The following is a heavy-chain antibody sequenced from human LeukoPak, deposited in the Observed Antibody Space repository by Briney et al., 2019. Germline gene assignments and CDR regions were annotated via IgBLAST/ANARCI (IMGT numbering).Heavy chain of an antibody. D-gene: IGHD4-23*01. CDR1: GFTVRSHR. J-gene: IGHJ4*02. CDR3: ATDPGLRWSFDF. V-gene: IGHV3-53*05. CDR2: IYNTGST. Sequence: PGESLRLSCVASGFTVRSHRLIWVRQAPGKGLEWVSVIYNTGSTYYAASVMGRFIISRDISKNTLYLQINGLRPDDTALYYCATDPGLRWSFDFWGQGTLVTISS.